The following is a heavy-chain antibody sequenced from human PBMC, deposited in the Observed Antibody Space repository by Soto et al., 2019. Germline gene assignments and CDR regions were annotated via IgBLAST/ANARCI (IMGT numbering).Heavy chain of an antibody. Sequence: SETLYLTCTVSGGSISSYYWSWIRQPPGKGLEWIGYIYYSGSTNYNPSLKSRVTISVDTSKNQFSLKLSSVTAAGTAVYYCARDGSAAGIDYWGQGTLVTVSS. V-gene: IGHV4-59*01. J-gene: IGHJ4*02. CDR3: ARDGSAAGIDY. D-gene: IGHD3-10*01. CDR2: IYYSGST. CDR1: GGSISSYY.